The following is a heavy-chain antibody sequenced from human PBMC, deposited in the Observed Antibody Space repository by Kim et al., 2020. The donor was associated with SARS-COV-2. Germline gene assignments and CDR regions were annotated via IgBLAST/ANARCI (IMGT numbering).Heavy chain of an antibody. V-gene: IGHV1-18*01. CDR2: ISAYNGNT. CDR1: GYTFTSYG. CDR3: ARTYGDYEGYWYYGMDV. D-gene: IGHD4-17*01. Sequence: ASVKVSCKASGYTFTSYGISWVRQAPGQGLEWMGWISAYNGNTNYAQKLQGRVTMTTDTSTSTAYMELRSLRSDDTAVYYCARTYGDYEGYWYYGMDVWGQGTTVTVSS. J-gene: IGHJ6*02.